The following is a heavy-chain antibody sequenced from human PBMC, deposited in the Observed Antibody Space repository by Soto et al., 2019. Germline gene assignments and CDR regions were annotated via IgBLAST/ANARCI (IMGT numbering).Heavy chain of an antibody. CDR3: ASRGGATTAFDI. J-gene: IGHJ3*02. CDR2: IYYSGST. D-gene: IGHD1-26*01. Sequence: SETLSLTCTVSGGSISSSSYYWGWIRQPPGKGLEWIGSIYYSGSTYYNPSLKSRVTISVDTSKNQFSLKLSSVTAADTSVYYCASRGGATTAFDIWGQGTMVTVSS. V-gene: IGHV4-39*01. CDR1: GGSISSSSYY.